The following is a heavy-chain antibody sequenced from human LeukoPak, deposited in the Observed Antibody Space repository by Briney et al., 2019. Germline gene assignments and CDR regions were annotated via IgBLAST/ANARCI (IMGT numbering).Heavy chain of an antibody. CDR2: IRSKAYGGTT. Sequence: PGGSLRLSCAASGFTFSDYGMSWVRQAPGKGLEWVGFIRSKAYGGTTECAASVKGRFTISRDDSKSIAYLQMNSLKTEDTAVYYCTRSRDSSGYLPLPNDYWGQGTLVTVSS. D-gene: IGHD3-22*01. V-gene: IGHV3-49*04. J-gene: IGHJ4*02. CDR1: GFTFSDYG. CDR3: TRSRDSSGYLPLPNDY.